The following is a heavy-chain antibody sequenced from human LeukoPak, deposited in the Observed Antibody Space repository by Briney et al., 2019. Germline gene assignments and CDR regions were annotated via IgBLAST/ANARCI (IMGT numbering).Heavy chain of an antibody. V-gene: IGHV3-21*01. D-gene: IGHD6-13*01. CDR1: GFTFSSYS. CDR2: ISSSSSYI. CDR3: ARANLAPGTAAALYYFDY. Sequence: GGSLRLSCAASGFTFSSYSMNWVRQAPGKGLEWVSSISSSSSYIYYADSVKGRFTISRDNAKNSLYLQMNSLRAEDTAVYYCARANLAPGTAAALYYFDYWGQGTLVTVSS. J-gene: IGHJ4*02.